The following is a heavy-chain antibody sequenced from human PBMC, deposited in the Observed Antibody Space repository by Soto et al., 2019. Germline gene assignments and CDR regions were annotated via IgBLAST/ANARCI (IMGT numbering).Heavy chain of an antibody. CDR2: ISGSDGST. CDR3: ATSSGWYGDNWFDP. J-gene: IGHJ5*02. V-gene: IGHV3-23*01. Sequence: GSLRLSCAASGFTFSSYGMSWVRQAPGKGLEWVSGISGSDGSTYYADSVKGRFTISRDNSKNTLYLQMNSLRAEDTAVYYCATSSGWYGDNWFDPWGQGTLVTVSS. D-gene: IGHD6-19*01. CDR1: GFTFSSYG.